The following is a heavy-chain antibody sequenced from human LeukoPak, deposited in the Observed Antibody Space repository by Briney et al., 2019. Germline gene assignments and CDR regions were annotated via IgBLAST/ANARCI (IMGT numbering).Heavy chain of an antibody. D-gene: IGHD3-22*01. CDR2: IIPIFGTA. CDR1: GGTFSNYA. V-gene: IGHV1-69*05. CDR3: ARFNSGYYRYYFDY. J-gene: IGHJ4*02. Sequence: ASVKVSCKASGGTFSNYAISWVRQAPGQGLEWMGGIIPIFGTANYAQKFQGRVTITTDESTSTAYMELSSLRSEDTAVYYCARFNSGYYRYYFDYWGQGTLVTVSS.